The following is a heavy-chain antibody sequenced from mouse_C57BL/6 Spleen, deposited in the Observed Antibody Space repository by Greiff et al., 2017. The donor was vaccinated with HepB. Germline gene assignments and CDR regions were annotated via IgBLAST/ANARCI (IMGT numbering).Heavy chain of an antibody. CDR2: IDPSDSYT. J-gene: IGHJ4*01. CDR3: ASRGYYGSGLYYYAMDY. Sequence: QVQLQQPGAELVMPGASVKLSCKASGYTFTSYWMHWVKQRPGQGLEWIGEIDPSDSYTNYNQKFKGKSTLTVDKSSSTAYMQLSSLTSEDSAVYYCASRGYYGSGLYYYAMDYWGQGTSVTVSS. V-gene: IGHV1-69*01. D-gene: IGHD1-1*01. CDR1: GYTFTSYW.